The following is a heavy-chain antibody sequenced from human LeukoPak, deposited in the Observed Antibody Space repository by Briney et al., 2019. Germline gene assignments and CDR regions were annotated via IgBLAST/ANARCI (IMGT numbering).Heavy chain of an antibody. CDR2: ISSSSSYI. D-gene: IGHD2-2*01. Sequence: GGSLRLSCAASGFTFSSYSMNWVRQAPGKGLEWVSSISSSSSYIYYADSVKGRFTISRDNAKNSLYLQMNSLRAEDTAVYYCAREFDQAFYYYMDVWGKGTTVTVSS. CDR3: AREFDQAFYYYMDV. V-gene: IGHV3-21*01. J-gene: IGHJ6*03. CDR1: GFTFSSYS.